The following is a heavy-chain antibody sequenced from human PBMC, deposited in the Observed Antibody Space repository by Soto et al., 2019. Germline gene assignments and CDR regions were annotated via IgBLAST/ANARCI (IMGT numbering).Heavy chain of an antibody. V-gene: IGHV4-4*02. CDR1: GGSINTNNW. D-gene: IGHD6-19*01. Sequence: QVQLQESGPRLVKPSGTLSLTCAVSGGSINTNNWWRWVREPPLKVLEWIGEIYPTGRSNYNPSLESRVTISVDTSQSQFSLELTYVTAADTAVYYCARHIAVAGTRGFDYWGQGSLVTVST. CDR2: IYPTGRS. J-gene: IGHJ4*02. CDR3: ARHIAVAGTRGFDY.